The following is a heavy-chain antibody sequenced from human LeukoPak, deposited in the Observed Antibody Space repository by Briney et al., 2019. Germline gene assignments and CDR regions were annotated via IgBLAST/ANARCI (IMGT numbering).Heavy chain of an antibody. D-gene: IGHD3-9*01. Sequence: ASVKVSCKASGYTFTGYYMHWVRQAPGQGLEWVGWINPNSGGTNYAQKFQGRVTMTRDTSISTAYMELSRLRSDDTAVYYCARGGPPYYDILTGYYTSDAFDIWGQGTMVTVSS. CDR2: INPNSGGT. CDR1: GYTFTGYY. CDR3: ARGGPPYYDILTGYYTSDAFDI. V-gene: IGHV1-2*02. J-gene: IGHJ3*02.